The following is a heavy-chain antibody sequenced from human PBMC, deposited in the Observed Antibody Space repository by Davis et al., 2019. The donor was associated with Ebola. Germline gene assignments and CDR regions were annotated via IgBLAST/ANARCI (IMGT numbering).Heavy chain of an antibody. CDR1: GVSIRTYY. CDR2: SYYTGIT. V-gene: IGHV4-59*01. CDR3: ARVYNYGNSEYFYVMDV. Sequence: PSETLSLTCTVSGVSIRTYYWSWIRQPPGRGLEYTGYSYYTGITNYNPSLKSRVSISVETSKSQFSLKLSSVTAADTAIYYCARVYNYGNSEYFYVMDVWGQGTTVTVSS. J-gene: IGHJ6*02. D-gene: IGHD2/OR15-2a*01.